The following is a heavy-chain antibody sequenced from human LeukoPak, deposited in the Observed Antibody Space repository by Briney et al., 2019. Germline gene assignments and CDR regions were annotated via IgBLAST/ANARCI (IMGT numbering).Heavy chain of an antibody. D-gene: IGHD1-14*01. V-gene: IGHV3-21*04. CDR2: ISSSSTYI. J-gene: IGHJ3*01. Sequence: PGGSLRLSCAASGFEFSDFSMNWVRQAPGKGPEWVSFISSSSTYINYTESVKGRFTISRDNAKNSQYLQMSDLRAEDTALYFCARDQTFHNRPWVGAFGFWGQGTMVTVSS. CDR3: ARDQTFHNRPWVGAFGF. CDR1: GFEFSDFS.